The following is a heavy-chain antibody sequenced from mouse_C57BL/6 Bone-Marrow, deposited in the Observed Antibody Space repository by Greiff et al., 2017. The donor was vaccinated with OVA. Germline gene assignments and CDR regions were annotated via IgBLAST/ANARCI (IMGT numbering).Heavy chain of an antibody. CDR2: IYPRSGNT. CDR3: AKSYINDAWFAY. V-gene: IGHV1-81*01. CDR1: GYTFTSYG. J-gene: IGHJ3*01. D-gene: IGHD2-12*01. Sequence: LQQSGAELARPGASVKLSCKASGYTFTSYGISWVKQRTGQGLEWIGEIYPRSGNTYYNEKFKGKATLTADKSSSTAYMALRRLTYEDCAVYVCAKSYINDAWFAYWGQGTLVTVSA.